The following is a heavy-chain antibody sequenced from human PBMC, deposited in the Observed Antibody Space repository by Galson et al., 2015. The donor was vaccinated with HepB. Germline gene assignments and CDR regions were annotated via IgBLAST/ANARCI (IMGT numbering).Heavy chain of an antibody. CDR3: ARALAGAIYRSGWYDAFDI. J-gene: IGHJ3*02. CDR1: GFTFSSYK. Sequence: SLRLSCAASGFTFSSYKMHWVRQAPGKGLEWVAVISYDGNNKYYAGSVKGRFTISRDNSKDTLYLQMNSLRAEDTAVHYCARALAGAIYRSGWYDAFDIWGQGTMVTVSS. CDR2: ISYDGNNK. V-gene: IGHV3-30*04. D-gene: IGHD6-19*01.